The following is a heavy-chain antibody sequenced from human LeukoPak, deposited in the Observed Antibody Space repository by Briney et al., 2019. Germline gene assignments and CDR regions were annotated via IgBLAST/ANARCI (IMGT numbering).Heavy chain of an antibody. CDR3: AREQISSSWYHFFDY. CDR2: ISYDGSNK. V-gene: IGHV3-30*19. Sequence: GGSLRLSCAASGFTFSDSVMYWVRQSPGKGLEWVAVISYDGSNKYYADSVKGRFTISRDNSKNTLYLQMNSLRAEDTAVYYCAREQISSSWYHFFDYWGQGTLVTVSS. D-gene: IGHD6-13*01. J-gene: IGHJ4*02. CDR1: GFTFSDSV.